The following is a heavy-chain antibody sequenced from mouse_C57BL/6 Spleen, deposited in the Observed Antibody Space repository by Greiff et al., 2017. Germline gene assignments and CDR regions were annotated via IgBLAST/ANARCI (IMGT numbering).Heavy chain of an antibody. CDR2: IYPGNSDT. CDR3: TRGGWLLRGKDYAMDY. V-gene: IGHV1-5*01. D-gene: IGHD2-3*01. J-gene: IGHJ4*01. Sequence: VQLQQSGTVLARPGASVKMSCKTSGYTFTSYWMHWVKQRPGQGLEWIGAIYPGNSDTSYNQKFKGKAKLTAVTSASTAYMELSSLTNEDSAVYYCTRGGWLLRGKDYAMDYWGQGTSVTVSS. CDR1: GYTFTSYW.